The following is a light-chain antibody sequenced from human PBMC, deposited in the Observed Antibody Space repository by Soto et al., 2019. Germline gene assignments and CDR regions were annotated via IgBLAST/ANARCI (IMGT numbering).Light chain of an antibody. CDR3: SSYTSSSTYV. CDR2: EVS. CDR1: SSDVGAYNY. V-gene: IGLV2-14*01. Sequence: QSVLTQPASVSGSPGQSITISCTGTSSDVGAYNYVSWYQHHPGKAPKLMIHEVSDRPSGVSTRFSGSKSGQTASLTISGLQAEDEADYYCSSYTSSSTYVFGTGTKVTVL. J-gene: IGLJ1*01.